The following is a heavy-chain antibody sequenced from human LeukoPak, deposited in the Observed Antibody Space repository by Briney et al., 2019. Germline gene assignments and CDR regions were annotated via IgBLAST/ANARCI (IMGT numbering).Heavy chain of an antibody. J-gene: IGHJ4*02. Sequence: PSETLSLTCAVYGGSFSGYYWSWIRQPPGKGLEWIGEINHSGSTNYNPSLKSRVTISVDTSKNQFSLKLSSVTAADTAVYYCARVLYYDSSGYYHTGILDYWGQGTLVTVSS. CDR1: GGSFSGYY. CDR3: ARVLYYDSSGYYHTGILDY. D-gene: IGHD3-22*01. CDR2: INHSGST. V-gene: IGHV4-34*01.